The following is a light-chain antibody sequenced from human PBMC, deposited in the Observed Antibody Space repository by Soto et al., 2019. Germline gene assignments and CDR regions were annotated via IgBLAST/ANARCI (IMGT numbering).Light chain of an antibody. CDR3: CSYAGTYTGV. CDR1: SSDVGGYNY. J-gene: IGLJ1*01. CDR2: DVS. Sequence: QSALTQPRSVSGSPGQSVTVSCIGTSSDVGGYNYVSWYQQHPDKAPTLMIYDVSERPSGVPDRFSGSKSGNTASLTISGLQAEDEADYYCCSYAGTYTGVFGTGTKLTVL. V-gene: IGLV2-11*01.